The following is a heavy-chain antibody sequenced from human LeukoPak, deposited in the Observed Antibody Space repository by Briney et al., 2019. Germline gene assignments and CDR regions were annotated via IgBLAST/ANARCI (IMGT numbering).Heavy chain of an antibody. Sequence: GRSLRLSCAASGFTFSSYGMHWVRQAPGKGLEWVAVISYDGSNKYYADSVKGRFTISRDNSKNTLYLQMNSLRAEDTAVYYCAAVAADDWGQGTLVTVSS. J-gene: IGHJ4*02. CDR1: GFTFSSYG. V-gene: IGHV3-30*03. CDR2: ISYDGSNK. D-gene: IGHD6-19*01. CDR3: AAVAADD.